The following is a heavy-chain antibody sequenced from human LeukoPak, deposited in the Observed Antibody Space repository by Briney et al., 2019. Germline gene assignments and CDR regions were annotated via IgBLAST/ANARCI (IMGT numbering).Heavy chain of an antibody. CDR3: ARDRGNWNPNYYYYYMDV. J-gene: IGHJ6*03. CDR2: INPNSGGT. CDR1: GYTFTGYY. Sequence: GASVKVSCKASGYTFTGYYMHWVRQAPGQGSEWMGWINPNSGGTHYAQKFQGRVTMTRDTSISTAYMELSRLRSDDTAVYYCARDRGNWNPNYYYYYMDVWGKGTTVTVSS. V-gene: IGHV1-2*02. D-gene: IGHD1-20*01.